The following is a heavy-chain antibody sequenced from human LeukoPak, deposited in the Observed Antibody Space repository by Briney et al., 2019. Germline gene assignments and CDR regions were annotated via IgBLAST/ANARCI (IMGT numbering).Heavy chain of an antibody. Sequence: GASVKVSCTASGGTFSSYAISWVRQAPGQGLEWMGGIIPIFGTANYAQKFQGRVTITADESTSTAYMELSSLRSEDTALYYCATAGRRLFGVLIPLSFDYWGQGTLVTVSS. CDR1: GGTFSSYA. V-gene: IGHV1-69*13. CDR2: IIPIFGTA. J-gene: IGHJ4*02. CDR3: ATAGRRLFGVLIPLSFDY. D-gene: IGHD3-3*01.